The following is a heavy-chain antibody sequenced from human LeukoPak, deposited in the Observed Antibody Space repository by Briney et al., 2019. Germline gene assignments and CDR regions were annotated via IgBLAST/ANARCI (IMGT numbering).Heavy chain of an antibody. J-gene: IGHJ4*02. CDR3: ASQYTSSRIFDD. CDR1: GFTFRSYA. CDR2: ISSSSTYI. V-gene: IGHV3-21*01. Sequence: HPGGSLRLSCAASGFTFRSYAMSWVRQAPGKGLEWVSSISSSSTYIYYADSVKGRFTVSRDNAKNSLYLQMNSLRAEDTAVYFCASQYTSSRIFDDWGQGTLVTVSS. D-gene: IGHD6-13*01.